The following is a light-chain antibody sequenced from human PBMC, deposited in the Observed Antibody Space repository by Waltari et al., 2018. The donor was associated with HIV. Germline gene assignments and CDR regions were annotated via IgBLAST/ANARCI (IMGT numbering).Light chain of an antibody. CDR2: AAS. CDR1: QGIRND. V-gene: IGKV1-6*01. J-gene: IGKJ3*01. Sequence: ALQMTQSHSSLSVSVGVRVTFTCRASQGIRNDLGWYQQKPGKAPKLLIYAASSLQSGVPSRFSGSGSGTDFTLTISSLQPEDFATYYCLQDYNYPFTFGPGTKVDIK. CDR3: LQDYNYPFT.